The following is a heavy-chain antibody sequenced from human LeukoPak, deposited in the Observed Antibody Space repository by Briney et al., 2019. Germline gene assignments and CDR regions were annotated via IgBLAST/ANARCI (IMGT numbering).Heavy chain of an antibody. CDR3: ARDNSVRDEAWWFNP. D-gene: IGHD5-24*01. V-gene: IGHV1-46*01. CDR1: GYTFTSNY. Sequence: GASVKVSCKAFGYTFTSNYMHWVRQAPGQRPEGMGVISPSGGSTTYAQKFQGRVTLTRDMSTSTDYLELSSLRSEDTAVYYCARDNSVRDEAWWFNPWGQGTLVTVSS. CDR2: ISPSGGST. J-gene: IGHJ5*02.